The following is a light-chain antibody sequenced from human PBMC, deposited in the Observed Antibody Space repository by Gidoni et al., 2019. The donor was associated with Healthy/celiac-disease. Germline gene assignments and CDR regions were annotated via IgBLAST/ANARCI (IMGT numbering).Light chain of an antibody. CDR2: DAS. V-gene: IGKV1-33*01. CDR3: QQYDNPLYT. J-gene: IGKJ2*01. Sequence: DIQMTQSPSSLSVSVGDRVTITCQASQDISNYLNWYQQKPGTAPKLLLYDASNLETGVPSSFSVSGSGTDFTFTILSLQPEDIATYYCQQYDNPLYTFGQGTKLEIK. CDR1: QDISNY.